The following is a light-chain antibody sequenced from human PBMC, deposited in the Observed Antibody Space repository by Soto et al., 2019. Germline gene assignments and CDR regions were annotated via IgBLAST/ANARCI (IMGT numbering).Light chain of an antibody. CDR2: DVS. CDR1: SSDVGGYNY. V-gene: IGLV2-14*01. Sequence: QCVLTQAASGSGSPGQSITISCTGTSSDVGGYNYVSWYQQHPGKAPKLMIYDVSNRPSGVSNRFSGSKSGNTASLTISGLQAEDEADYYCSSYTSSSTYVFGTGTKLTVL. CDR3: SSYTSSSTYV. J-gene: IGLJ1*01.